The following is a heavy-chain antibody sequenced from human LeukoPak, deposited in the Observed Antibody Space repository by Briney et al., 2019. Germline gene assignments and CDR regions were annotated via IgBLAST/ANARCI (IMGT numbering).Heavy chain of an antibody. Sequence: GGSLRLSCAASGFTFSDNYMSWIRQAPGKGLEWVSYISNSGSTMYYTDSVKGRFTVSRDNAQNSLYLQMNSLGVEDTAVYYCARGQFANSWGQGTLVIVSS. J-gene: IGHJ5*02. D-gene: IGHD3-10*01. CDR3: ARGQFANS. V-gene: IGHV3-11*01. CDR1: GFTFSDNY. CDR2: ISNSGSTM.